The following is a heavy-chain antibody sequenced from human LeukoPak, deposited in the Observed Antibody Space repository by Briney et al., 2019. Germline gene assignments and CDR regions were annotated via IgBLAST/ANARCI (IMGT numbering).Heavy chain of an antibody. J-gene: IGHJ5*02. CDR1: GGSISSSSYY. D-gene: IGHD3-9*01. V-gene: IGHV4-39*01. CDR3: ARGGAGGGLRYFGDRPKNWFDP. Sequence: SETLSLTCTVSGGSISSSSYYWGWIRQPPGKGLEWIGSIYYSGSTYYNPSLKSRVTISVDTSKNQFSPKLSSVTAADTAVYYCARGGAGGGLRYFGDRPKNWFDPWGQGTLVTVSS. CDR2: IYYSGST.